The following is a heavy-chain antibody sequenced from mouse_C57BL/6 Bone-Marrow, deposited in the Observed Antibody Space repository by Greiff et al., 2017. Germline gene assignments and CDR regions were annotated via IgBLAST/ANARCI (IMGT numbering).Heavy chain of an antibody. CDR2: INPYNGGT. J-gene: IGHJ2*01. Sequence: EVKVVESGPVLVKPGASVKMSCKASGYTFTDYYMNWVKQSHGKSLEWIGVINPYNGGTSYNQKFKGKATLTVDKSSSTAYMELNSLTSEDSAVYYCARSGRFYWGQGTTRTVSS. CDR1: GYTFTDYY. V-gene: IGHV1-19*01. CDR3: ARSGRFY. D-gene: IGHD4-1*01.